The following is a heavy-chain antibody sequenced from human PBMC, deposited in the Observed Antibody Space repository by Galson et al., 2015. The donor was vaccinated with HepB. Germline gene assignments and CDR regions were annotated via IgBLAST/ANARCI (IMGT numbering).Heavy chain of an antibody. CDR1: GGTFSSYA. D-gene: IGHD1-26*01. V-gene: IGHV1-69*13. J-gene: IGHJ6*02. CDR2: IIPIFGTA. Sequence: SVKVSCKASGGTFSSYAISWVRQAPGQGLEWMGGIIPIFGTANYAQKFQGRVTITADESTSTAYMELSSLRSEDTAVYYCARDDSGSYDRGGYYYYYGMDVWGQGTTVTVSS. CDR3: ARDDSGSYDRGGYYYYYGMDV.